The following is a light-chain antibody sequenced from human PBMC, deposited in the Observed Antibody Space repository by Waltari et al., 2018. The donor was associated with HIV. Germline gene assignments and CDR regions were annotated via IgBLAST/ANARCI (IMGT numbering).Light chain of an antibody. V-gene: IGLV2-8*01. Sequence: QSALTQPPSASGSPGQSVTISCTGTSSDVGGYNYVSWYQQHPGKAPKLMIYEVSKRPSGVSYRFSGSKSGTTASLTVSGLQAEDEADYYCSSYAGSRGLFGGGTKLTVL. J-gene: IGLJ2*01. CDR1: SSDVGGYNY. CDR2: EVS. CDR3: SSYAGSRGL.